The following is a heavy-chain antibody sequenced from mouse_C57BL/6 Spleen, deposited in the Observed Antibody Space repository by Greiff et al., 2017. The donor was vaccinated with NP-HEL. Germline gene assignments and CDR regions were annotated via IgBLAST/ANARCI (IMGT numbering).Heavy chain of an antibody. Sequence: QVQLQQPGAELVKPGASVKLSCKASGYTFTSYWMHWVKQRPGQGLEWIGMIHPNSGSTNYNEKFKSKATLTVDKSSSTAYMQLISLTSEDSAFYYCARGAGYDSSWFAYWGQGTLVTVAA. V-gene: IGHV1-64*01. CDR3: ARGAGYDSSWFAY. CDR1: GYTFTSYW. CDR2: IHPNSGST. J-gene: IGHJ3*01. D-gene: IGHD2-2*01.